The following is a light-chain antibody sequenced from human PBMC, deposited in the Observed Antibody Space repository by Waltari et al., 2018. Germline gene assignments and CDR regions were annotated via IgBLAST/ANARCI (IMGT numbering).Light chain of an antibody. CDR2: EVT. J-gene: IGLJ1*01. Sequence: QSALTQPASVSGSPGQSITISCTGTSNDVGGYDYVSWYQQYPDKTPKFIIYEVTGWPLGVSSRFSGSKAGNTAYLTISVLQPEDEADYYCSSYTSRKTRVFGSGTRVTVL. V-gene: IGLV2-14*03. CDR1: SNDVGGYDY. CDR3: SSYTSRKTRV.